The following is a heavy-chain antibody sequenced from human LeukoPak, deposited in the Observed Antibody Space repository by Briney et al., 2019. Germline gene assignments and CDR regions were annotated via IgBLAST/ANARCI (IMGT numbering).Heavy chain of an antibody. V-gene: IGHV1-8*01. J-gene: IGHJ5*02. D-gene: IGHD3-10*01. CDR3: ARNLSAAGGVDP. Sequence: ASVKVSCKASGYTFTSYDINWVRQATGQGLEWMGWMNPNSGNTGYAQKFQGRVTMTRNTSISTAYMELSSLRSDDTAVYYCARNLSAAGGVDPWGQGTLVTVSS. CDR1: GYTFTSYD. CDR2: MNPNSGNT.